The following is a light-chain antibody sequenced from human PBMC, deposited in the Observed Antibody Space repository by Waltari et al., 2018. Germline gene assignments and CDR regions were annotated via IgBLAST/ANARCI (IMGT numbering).Light chain of an antibody. CDR1: QSISDN. Sequence: VMTQSPATLSVSPGERATLSCSASQSISDNLAWYQQKRGQAPRLPIYGASTRATGIPAMFTGSGSGTDFTLTISSLQSEDSAVYYCQQYNRWPPITFGQGTRLEI. CDR3: QQYNRWPPIT. J-gene: IGKJ5*01. V-gene: IGKV3-15*01. CDR2: GAS.